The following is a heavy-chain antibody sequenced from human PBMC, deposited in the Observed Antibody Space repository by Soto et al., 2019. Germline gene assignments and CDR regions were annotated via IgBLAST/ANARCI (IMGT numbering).Heavy chain of an antibody. CDR2: IYPGDSDT. V-gene: IGHV5-51*01. Sequence: GESLKISCKASGYSFTTYWIGWVRQMPGKGLEWMGIIYPGDSDTRYSPSFQGQVTISADKSISTAYLQWSSLNASDSAMFYCARKDIAGNSVDFWGQGTLVNVSS. J-gene: IGHJ4*02. D-gene: IGHD6-13*01. CDR3: ARKDIAGNSVDF. CDR1: GYSFTTYW.